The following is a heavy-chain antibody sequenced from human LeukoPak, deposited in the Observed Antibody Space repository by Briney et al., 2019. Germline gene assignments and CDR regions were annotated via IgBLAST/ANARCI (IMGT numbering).Heavy chain of an antibody. V-gene: IGHV1-69*05. CDR2: IIPIFGTA. J-gene: IGHJ4*02. CDR1: GGTFSSYA. CDR3: ARARRFGELYDY. D-gene: IGHD3-10*01. Sequence: SVKVSCKASGGTFSSYAISWVRQAPGQGLEWMGGIIPIFGTANYAQKFQGRVTITTDESTSTAYMELSGLRSEDTAVYYCARARRFGELYDYWGQGTLVTVSS.